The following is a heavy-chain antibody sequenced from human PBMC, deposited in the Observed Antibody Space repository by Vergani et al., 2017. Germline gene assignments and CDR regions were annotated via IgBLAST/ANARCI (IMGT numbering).Heavy chain of an antibody. CDR1: GFTFSSYW. D-gene: IGHD6-6*01. CDR2: IKQDGSEK. CDR3: ARGIAARPEGTFDP. J-gene: IGHJ5*02. Sequence: VQLVESGGGLVQPGGSLRLSCAASGFTFSSYWMSWVRQAPGKGLEWVANIKQDGSEKYYVDSAKGRFTISRDNAKNSLYLQMNSLRAEDTAVYYCARGIAARPEGTFDPWGQGTLVTVSS. V-gene: IGHV3-7*01.